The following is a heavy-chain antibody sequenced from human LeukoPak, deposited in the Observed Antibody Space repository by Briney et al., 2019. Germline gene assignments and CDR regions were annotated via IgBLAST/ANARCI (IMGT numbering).Heavy chain of an antibody. CDR1: GASISSSTDY. CDR3: ARNTFYYDSSGYYYVRNSPYYYYYYMDV. J-gene: IGHJ6*03. CDR2: IYYSGST. Sequence: SETLSLTCTVSGASISSSTDYWGWIRQPPGKGLEWIGSIYYSGSTYYNPSLKSRVTISVDTPKNQFSLKLSSVTAADTAVYYCARNTFYYDSSGYYYVRNSPYYYYYYMDVWGKGTTVTISS. D-gene: IGHD3-22*01. V-gene: IGHV4-39*01.